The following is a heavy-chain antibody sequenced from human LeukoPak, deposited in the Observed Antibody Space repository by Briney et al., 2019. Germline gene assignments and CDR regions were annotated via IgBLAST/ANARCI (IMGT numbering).Heavy chain of an antibody. J-gene: IGHJ6*02. CDR1: GYTFISYD. D-gene: IGHD2-8*02. Sequence: ASVKVSCKASGYTFISYDINWVRQATGQGLEWMGWMNPNSGNTDYAEKFQGRVTMTSNTSISTAYMELSSLRFDDTAVYYCARGRAGSGYYYGTDVWGQGTTVTVSS. CDR2: MNPNSGNT. CDR3: ARGRAGSGYYYGTDV. V-gene: IGHV1-8*01.